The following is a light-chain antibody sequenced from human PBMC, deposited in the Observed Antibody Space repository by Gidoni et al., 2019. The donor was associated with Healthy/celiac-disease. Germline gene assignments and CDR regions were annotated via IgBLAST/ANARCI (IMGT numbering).Light chain of an antibody. CDR2: WAS. Sequence: DIVMTQSPDSLAASLGDRATINCKSSQSVVYSANNKNYLAWYQQKPGQPPKLLIYWASTREAGVPDRFSGSGSGKDFTLTSSSLQAEDVAVYCCQQYYSTRTFGQGTKVEIK. J-gene: IGKJ1*01. V-gene: IGKV4-1*01. CDR3: QQYYSTRT. CDR1: QSVVYSANNKNY.